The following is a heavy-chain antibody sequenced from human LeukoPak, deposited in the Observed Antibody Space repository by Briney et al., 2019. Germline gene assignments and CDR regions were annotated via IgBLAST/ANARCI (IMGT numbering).Heavy chain of an antibody. Sequence: GSLRLSCAASGFTFSSYAMSWVRQAPGKGLEWIGEINHSGSTNYNPSLKSRVTISVDTSKNQFSLKLSSVTAADTAVYYCARGLNLLPIFHNWFDPWGQGTLVTVSS. D-gene: IGHD2-15*01. CDR2: INHSGST. CDR3: ARGLNLLPIFHNWFDP. V-gene: IGHV4-34*01. CDR1: GFTFSSYA. J-gene: IGHJ5*02.